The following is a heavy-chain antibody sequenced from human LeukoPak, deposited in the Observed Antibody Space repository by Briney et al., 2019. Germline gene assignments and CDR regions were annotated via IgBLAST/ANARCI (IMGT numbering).Heavy chain of an antibody. Sequence: ASVKVSCKVSGASLSETSIHWVRQAPGQWLEWMGGFDPEDGESIFAQRFQGRFSMTEDTSTDTAYMELRGLRPEDTAVYYCATADKWEPLDYWGQGTLVTVSS. D-gene: IGHD1-26*01. J-gene: IGHJ4*02. V-gene: IGHV1-24*01. CDR3: ATADKWEPLDY. CDR2: FDPEDGES. CDR1: GASLSETS.